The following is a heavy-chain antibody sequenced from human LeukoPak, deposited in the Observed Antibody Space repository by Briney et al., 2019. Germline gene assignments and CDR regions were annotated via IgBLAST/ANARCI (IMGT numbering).Heavy chain of an antibody. D-gene: IGHD6-13*01. CDR3: ARDPASRYSSSPYYFDY. V-gene: IGHV1-2*02. CDR1: GYTFTGYY. CDR2: INPNTGDT. J-gene: IGHJ4*02. Sequence: ASVKVSCKASGYTFTGYYMHWVRQAPGQGLEWMGWINPNTGDTNYAQKFQGRVTMTRDMSTSTAYMELSSLRSEDTAVYYCARDPASRYSSSPYYFDYWGQGTLVTVSS.